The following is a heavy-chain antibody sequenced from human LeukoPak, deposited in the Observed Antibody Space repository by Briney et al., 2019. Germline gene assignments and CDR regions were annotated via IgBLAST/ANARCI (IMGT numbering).Heavy chain of an antibody. CDR3: ARDRGGHDSSGYLGY. CDR1: GYTFTGYY. Sequence: ASVKVSCKASGYTFTGYYMHWVRQAPGQGLEWMGWINPNSGGTNYAQKFQGRVTMTRDTSISTAYMELSRLRSHDTAVYYCARDRGGHDSSGYLGYWGQGTLVTVSS. J-gene: IGHJ4*02. CDR2: INPNSGGT. D-gene: IGHD3-22*01. V-gene: IGHV1-2*02.